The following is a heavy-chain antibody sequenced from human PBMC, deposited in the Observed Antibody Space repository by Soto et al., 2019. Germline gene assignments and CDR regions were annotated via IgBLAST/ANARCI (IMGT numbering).Heavy chain of an antibody. CDR2: IYYSGST. Sequence: PSETLSLTCTVSGGSISSSSYYWGWIRQPPGKGLEWIGSIYYSGSTYYNPSLKSRVTISVDTSKNQFSLKLSSVTAEDTAVYYCARNRGPMVRGVISNWFDHWGQGTLVTVSS. J-gene: IGHJ5*02. V-gene: IGHV4-39*01. CDR3: ARNRGPMVRGVISNWFDH. CDR1: GGSISSSSYY. D-gene: IGHD3-10*01.